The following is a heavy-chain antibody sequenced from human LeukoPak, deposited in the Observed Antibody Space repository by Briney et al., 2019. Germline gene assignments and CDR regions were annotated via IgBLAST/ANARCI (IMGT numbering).Heavy chain of an antibody. J-gene: IGHJ4*02. CDR2: ISGSSGST. CDR3: AKSDCSSTSCCTFDY. CDR1: GFTFSSYA. V-gene: IGHV3-23*01. D-gene: IGHD2-2*01. Sequence: PGGSLRLSCAASGFTFSSYAMSWVRQAPGKGLEWVSGISGSSGSTYYADSVKGRFTISRDNSKNTLYLQMNSLGAEDTAIYYCAKSDCSSTSCCTFDYWGQGTLVTVSS.